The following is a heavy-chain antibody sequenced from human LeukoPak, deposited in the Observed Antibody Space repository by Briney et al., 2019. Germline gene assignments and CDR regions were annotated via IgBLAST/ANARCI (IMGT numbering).Heavy chain of an antibody. CDR3: ARAQNTSLGYARGSFDY. CDR2: ISSSSSYI. V-gene: IGHV3-21*01. J-gene: IGHJ4*02. Sequence: GGSLRLSCAASGFTFSSYSMNWVRQAPGKGLEWVSSISSSSSYIYYADSVKGRFTISRDNAKNSLYLQMNSLRAEDTAVYYCARAQNTSLGYARGSFDYWGQGTLVTVSS. D-gene: IGHD3-16*01. CDR1: GFTFSSYS.